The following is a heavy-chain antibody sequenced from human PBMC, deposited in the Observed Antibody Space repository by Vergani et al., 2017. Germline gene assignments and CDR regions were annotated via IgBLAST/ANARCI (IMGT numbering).Heavy chain of an antibody. J-gene: IGHJ6*03. CDR3: AKAGSVTSGSLQYNFYMDV. D-gene: IGHD3-10*01. CDR1: GFSFSSHA. Sequence: QVQRAESGGGRVQPGRSLRLSCAASGFSFSSHAIHWVRQAPGKGLEWVAVISNDGSKKYYADSVKGRFTISRDNSKNTLDLQMNSLRTQDTAVYYCAKAGSVTSGSLQYNFYMDVWGKGTTVTVS. CDR2: ISNDGSKK. V-gene: IGHV3-30*18.